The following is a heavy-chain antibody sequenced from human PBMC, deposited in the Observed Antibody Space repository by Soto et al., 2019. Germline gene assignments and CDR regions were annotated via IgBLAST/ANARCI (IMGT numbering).Heavy chain of an antibody. CDR2: INAGNGNT. J-gene: IGHJ6*02. D-gene: IGHD3-16*01. CDR3: ARERFRLAMGYYYGMDF. V-gene: IGHV1-3*01. CDR1: GYTFTSYA. Sequence: GASVKVSCKASGYTFTSYAMHWVRQAPGQRLEWMGWINAGNGNTKYSQKFQGRVTITRDTSASTAYMELSSLRSEDTAVYYCARERFRLAMGYYYGMDFWGPGIMVTVFS.